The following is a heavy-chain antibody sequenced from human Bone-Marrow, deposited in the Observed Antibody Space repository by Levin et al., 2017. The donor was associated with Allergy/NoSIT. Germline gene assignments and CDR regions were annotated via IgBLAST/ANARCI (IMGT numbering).Heavy chain of an antibody. V-gene: IGHV4-34*01. J-gene: IGHJ1*01. CDR3: ARDYGTYYYDSSGREFQH. CDR1: GGSFSGYY. CDR2: INHSGST. D-gene: IGHD3-22*01. Sequence: SETLSLTCAVYGGSFSGYYWSWIRQPPGKGLEWIGEINHSGSTNYNPSLKSRVTISVDTSKNQFSLKLSSVTAADTAVYYCARDYGTYYYDSSGREFQHWGQGTLVTVSS.